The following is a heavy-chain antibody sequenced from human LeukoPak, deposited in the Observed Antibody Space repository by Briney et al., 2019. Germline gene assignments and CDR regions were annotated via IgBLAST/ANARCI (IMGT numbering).Heavy chain of an antibody. V-gene: IGHV4-38-2*02. CDR2: ISHSGST. J-gene: IGHJ4*02. CDR1: GYSISSTYY. Sequence: SETLSLTCTVSGYSISSTYYGGWIRQPTGKGLEWIASISHSGSTYYNPSLKSRVTISVDTSKNQFSLKLSSVTAADTAVYYCARVNTPVATFDYWGQGTLVTVSS. CDR3: ARVNTPVATFDY. D-gene: IGHD5-18*01.